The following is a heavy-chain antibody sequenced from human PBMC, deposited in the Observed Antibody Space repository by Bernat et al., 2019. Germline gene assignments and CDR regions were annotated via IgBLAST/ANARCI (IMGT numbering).Heavy chain of an antibody. J-gene: IGHJ4*02. CDR2: IYYSGST. V-gene: IGHV4-39*01. D-gene: IGHD3-3*01. Sequence: QLQLQESGPGLVKPSETLSPTCPVSGGSIRSSIYYLGWIRQPPGKGLGWIGSIYYSGSTYYNPSLKSRVTISVDTSKNQFSLKLSSVTAADTAVYYCAAYDFWSGYYENDYWGQGTLVTVSS. CDR1: GGSIRSSIYY. CDR3: AAYDFWSGYYENDY.